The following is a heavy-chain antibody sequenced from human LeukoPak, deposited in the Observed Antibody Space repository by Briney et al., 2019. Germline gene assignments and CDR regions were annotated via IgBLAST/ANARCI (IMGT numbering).Heavy chain of an antibody. V-gene: IGHV1-18*01. CDR3: ARGHVRYSSSEALDY. CDR1: GYTFTSYG. Sequence: ASVKVSCKASGYTFTSYGISWVRQAPGQGLEWMGWISAYNGNTNYAQKLQGRVTMTTDTSTSTAYMELRSLRPDDTAVYYCARGHVRYSSSEALDYWGQGTLVTVSA. CDR2: ISAYNGNT. D-gene: IGHD6-6*01. J-gene: IGHJ4*02.